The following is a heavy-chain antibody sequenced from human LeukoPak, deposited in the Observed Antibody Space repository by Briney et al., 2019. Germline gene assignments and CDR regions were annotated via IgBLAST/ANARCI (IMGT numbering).Heavy chain of an antibody. V-gene: IGHV3-66*02. J-gene: IGHJ4*02. D-gene: IGHD6-13*01. CDR1: GFTVSSTY. CDR3: ASDSNYDF. Sequence: PGGSLRLSCAASGFTVSSTYMSWVRQAPGEGLQWALVICSGGSTFYPDSVKGRFTISRDNSKNTLSLQMNSLRAEDTAVYYCASDSNYDFWGQGTLVTVSS. CDR2: ICSGGST.